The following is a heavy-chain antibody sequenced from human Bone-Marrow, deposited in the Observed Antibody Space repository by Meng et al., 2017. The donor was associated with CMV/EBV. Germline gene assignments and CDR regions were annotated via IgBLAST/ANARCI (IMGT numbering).Heavy chain of an antibody. V-gene: IGHV1-69*01. Sequence: GGHLGRQATTGLRQGPGQGLEWMGVIIPIFGTRNYAQKFQGRVTITADESTTTASMDPSSLRSEDTAVYYCARGWGGDQEAIDYWGQGTLVTVSS. D-gene: IGHD4-17*01. J-gene: IGHJ4*02. CDR2: IIPIFGTR. CDR1: GGHLGRQA. CDR3: ARGWGGDQEAIDY.